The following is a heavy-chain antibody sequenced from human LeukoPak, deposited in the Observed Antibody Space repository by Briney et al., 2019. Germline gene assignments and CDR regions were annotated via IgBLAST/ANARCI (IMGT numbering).Heavy chain of an antibody. V-gene: IGHV4-31*03. J-gene: IGHJ4*02. Sequence: PSETLSLTCTVSGGSFSNGVYYWSWIRQHPGKGLEWIGYIYYSGSTYYSPSLKSRLTMSVDTSKNQFSLKLSSVTAADTAVYYCARDLGGGSFDFWGQGTLVTVSS. D-gene: IGHD2-15*01. CDR3: ARDLGGGSFDF. CDR2: IYYSGST. CDR1: GGSFSNGVYY.